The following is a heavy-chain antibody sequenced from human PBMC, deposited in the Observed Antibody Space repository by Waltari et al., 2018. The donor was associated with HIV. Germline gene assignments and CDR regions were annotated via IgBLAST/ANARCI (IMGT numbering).Heavy chain of an antibody. Sequence: EVQLLESGGGLVQPGGSLSLSCPASDFTFSSYAMIWVRQAPGKGLEWVSAISGSGGSTDYADSVKGRFTISRDNSKNTLYLQMNSLRAEDTAVYYCAKGHYDFWSGSYYYGMDVWGQGTTVTVSS. V-gene: IGHV3-23*01. CDR3: AKGHYDFWSGSYYYGMDV. D-gene: IGHD3-3*01. J-gene: IGHJ6*02. CDR1: DFTFSSYA. CDR2: ISGSGGST.